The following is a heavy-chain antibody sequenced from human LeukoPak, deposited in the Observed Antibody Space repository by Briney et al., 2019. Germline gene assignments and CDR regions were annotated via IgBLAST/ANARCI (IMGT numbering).Heavy chain of an antibody. D-gene: IGHD3-22*01. J-gene: IGHJ4*02. CDR2: IKQDGSEK. CDR3: ARGNTMIVVVITGFDY. V-gene: IGHV3-7*01. CDR1: GFTFSSYW. Sequence: PGGSLRLSCAASGFTFSSYWMSWVRQAPGKGLEWVANIKQDGSEKYYVDSVKGRFTISRGNAKNSLYLQMNSLRAEDTAVYYCARGNTMIVVVITGFDYWGQGTLVTVSS.